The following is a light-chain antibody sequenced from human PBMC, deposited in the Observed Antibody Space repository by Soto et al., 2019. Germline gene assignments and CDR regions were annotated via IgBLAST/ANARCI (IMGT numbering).Light chain of an antibody. CDR1: SSDVGGHNY. CDR3: SSYEGSNNLFV. Sequence: QSALTQPPSASGSPGQSVTISCPGTSSDVGGHNYVSWYQQHPGKAPKVMIYEVSKRPSGVPDRFSGSKSGNTASLTVSGLQAEDDTDYYDSSYEGSNNLFVFXTWTKVTVL. CDR2: EVS. J-gene: IGLJ1*01. V-gene: IGLV2-8*01.